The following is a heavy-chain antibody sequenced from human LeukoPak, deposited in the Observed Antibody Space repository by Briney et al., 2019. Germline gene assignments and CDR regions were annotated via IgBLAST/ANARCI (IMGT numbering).Heavy chain of an antibody. J-gene: IGHJ3*02. D-gene: IGHD4-17*01. CDR1: GFTFSSYG. Sequence: GGSLRLSCAASGFTFSSYGMHWVRQAQGKGLEWVAFIRYDGSNKYYADSVKGRFTISRDNSKNTLYLQMNSLRAEDTAVYYCAKDPNDYGDYLAFDIWGQGTMVTVSS. CDR3: AKDPNDYGDYLAFDI. V-gene: IGHV3-30*02. CDR2: IRYDGSNK.